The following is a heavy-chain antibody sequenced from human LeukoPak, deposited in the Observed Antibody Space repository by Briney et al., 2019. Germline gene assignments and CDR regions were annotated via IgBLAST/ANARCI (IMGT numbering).Heavy chain of an antibody. CDR2: IKSETDGGTT. V-gene: IGHV3-15*01. Sequence: GGSLRLSCAASGFTFTNAWMSWVRQAPGKGLEWVGRIKSETDGGTTDYAAPGKGRFTNSRADSNNTLYLQMNSLKIEDTAVYFCSTDLPYYDCSSGYSTHVAFDIWGQGTMVTVSS. CDR3: STDLPYYDCSSGYSTHVAFDI. J-gene: IGHJ3*02. CDR1: GFTFTNAW. D-gene: IGHD3-3*01.